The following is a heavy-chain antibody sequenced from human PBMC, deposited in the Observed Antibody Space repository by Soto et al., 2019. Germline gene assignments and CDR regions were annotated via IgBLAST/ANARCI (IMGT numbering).Heavy chain of an antibody. CDR3: AKDQGWDYDFWSGYYFSYFDD. CDR2: ISGSGGST. D-gene: IGHD3-3*01. J-gene: IGHJ4*02. Sequence: PGGSLRLSCAASGFTFSSYAMSWVRQAPGKGLEWVSAISGSGGSTYYADSVKGRFTISRDNSKNTLYLQMNSLRAEDTAVYYCAKDQGWDYDFWSGYYFSYFDDCGQGTLVTVSS. CDR1: GFTFSSYA. V-gene: IGHV3-23*01.